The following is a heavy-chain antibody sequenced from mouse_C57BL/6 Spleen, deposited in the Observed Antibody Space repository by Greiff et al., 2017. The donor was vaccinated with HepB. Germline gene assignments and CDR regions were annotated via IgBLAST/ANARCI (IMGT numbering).Heavy chain of an antibody. J-gene: IGHJ4*01. CDR1: GYSFTDYN. D-gene: IGHD2-5*01. CDR2: INPNYGST. CDR3: GWSNYLYDYAMDY. Sequence: EVQLQQSGPELVKPGASVKISCKASGYSFTDYNMNWVKQSNGKSLEWIGVINPNYGSTSYNKKFKGKATLTVDPYSSTAYMQLNSLTSEDSAVYYCGWSNYLYDYAMDYWGQGTSVTVSS. V-gene: IGHV1-39*01.